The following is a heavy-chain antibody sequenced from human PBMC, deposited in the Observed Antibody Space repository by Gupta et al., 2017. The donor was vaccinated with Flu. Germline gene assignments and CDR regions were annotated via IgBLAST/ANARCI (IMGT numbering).Heavy chain of an antibody. CDR3: GREALHFTPPDY. Sequence: SISSSEWWSWVRQPPGKGLEWIGEIHLDGRTNHNPSLRGRVTISLDKSKNQLSLRVNSVTAADTAVYYCGREALHFTPPDYWGQGTLVTVSS. CDR2: IHLDGRT. J-gene: IGHJ4*02. CDR1: SISSSEW. V-gene: IGHV4-4*02. D-gene: IGHD3-3*02.